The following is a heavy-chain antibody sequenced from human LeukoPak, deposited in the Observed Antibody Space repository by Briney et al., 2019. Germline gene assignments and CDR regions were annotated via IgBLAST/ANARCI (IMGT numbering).Heavy chain of an antibody. CDR1: GYTFISYY. V-gene: IGHV1-2*02. D-gene: IGHD2-15*01. CDR3: ARECSGGTCNAGRGHWFYP. CDR2: MNPKSGGT. Sequence: ASVKVSCKACGYTFISYYIHWVRQAPGQGLEWMGWMNPKSGGTNYAQKFQGRVTMNRDTSINTAYMELSSLTSDDTAVYYCARECSGGTCNAGRGHWFYPWGQGTPVTVSS. J-gene: IGHJ5*02.